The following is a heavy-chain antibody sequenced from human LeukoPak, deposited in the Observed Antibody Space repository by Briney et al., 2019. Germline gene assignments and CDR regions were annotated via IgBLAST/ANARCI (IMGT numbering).Heavy chain of an antibody. CDR3: ARPVVAATTPDTFDI. J-gene: IGHJ3*02. Sequence: GGSLRLSCAASGFTFSDYYMSWIRRAPGKGLEWVSYISSGGRTIYYADSVKGRFTMSRDNAENSLYLQMNSLRAEDTAVYYCARPVVAATTPDTFDIWGQGTMVTVSS. CDR2: ISSGGRTI. CDR1: GFTFSDYY. V-gene: IGHV3-11*04. D-gene: IGHD2-15*01.